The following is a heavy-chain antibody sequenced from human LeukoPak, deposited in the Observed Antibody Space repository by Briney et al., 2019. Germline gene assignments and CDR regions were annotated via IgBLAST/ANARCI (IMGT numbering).Heavy chain of an antibody. CDR1: GFTFSSYW. Sequence: GGSLRLSCAASGFTFSSYWMSWVRQAPGKGLEWVANIKQDGSEKYYVDSVKGRFTISRDNAKNSLYLQMNSLRAEDTAVYYCARTTLNYGSGSYYLDYWGRGTLVTVSS. V-gene: IGHV3-7*01. D-gene: IGHD3-10*01. CDR3: ARTTLNYGSGSYYLDY. J-gene: IGHJ4*02. CDR2: IKQDGSEK.